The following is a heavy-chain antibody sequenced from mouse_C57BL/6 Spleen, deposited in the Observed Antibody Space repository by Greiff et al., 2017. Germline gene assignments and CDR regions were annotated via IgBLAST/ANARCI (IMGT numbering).Heavy chain of an antibody. V-gene: IGHV1-54*01. CDR3: ARGEGYDEAWFAY. CDR2: INPGSGGT. CDR1: GYAFTNYL. J-gene: IGHJ3*01. Sequence: QVQLQQSGAELVRPGTSVKVSCKASGYAFTNYLIEWVKQRPGQGLEWIGVINPGSGGTNYNEKFKGKATLTADKSSSTAYMQLSSLTSEDSAVYFCARGEGYDEAWFAYWGQGTLVTVSA. D-gene: IGHD2-2*01.